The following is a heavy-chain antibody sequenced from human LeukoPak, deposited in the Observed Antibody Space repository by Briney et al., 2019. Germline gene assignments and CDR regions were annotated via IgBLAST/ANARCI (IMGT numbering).Heavy chain of an antibody. Sequence: SETLSLTCTVSGDSISTSNSYWGWIRQPPGKGLEWIGEIYHSGSTNYNPSLKSRVTISVDKSKNQFSLKPSSVTAADTAVYYCARVVTTRYFDYWGQGTLVTVSS. CDR3: ARVVTTRYFDY. V-gene: IGHV4-39*07. D-gene: IGHD3-3*01. CDR1: GDSISTSNSY. J-gene: IGHJ4*02. CDR2: IYHSGST.